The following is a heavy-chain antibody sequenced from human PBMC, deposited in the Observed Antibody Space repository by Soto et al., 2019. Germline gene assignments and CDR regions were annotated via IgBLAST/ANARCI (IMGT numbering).Heavy chain of an antibody. V-gene: IGHV4-39*01. Sequence: QLQLQESGPGLVKPSETLSLTCTVSGGSISSSSYYWGWIRQPPGKGLEWIGSIYYSGSTYYNPSLKSRVTISVDTSKNQFSLKLSSVTAADTAVYYCARQAVVVAAFNWFDPWGQGTLVTVSS. CDR1: GGSISSSSYY. J-gene: IGHJ5*02. D-gene: IGHD2-15*01. CDR3: ARQAVVVAAFNWFDP. CDR2: IYYSGST.